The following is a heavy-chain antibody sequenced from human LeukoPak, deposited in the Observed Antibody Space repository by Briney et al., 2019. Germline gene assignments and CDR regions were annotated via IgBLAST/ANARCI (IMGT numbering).Heavy chain of an antibody. Sequence: SEALSLTCTVSGGSISSYYWTWIRQPPGRGLEWVGYISYGGSTNYNPSLKRRVTISVDTSTNQFSLKLSSVTAADTAVYYCARGIFGMVLNAFDLWGRGTMVTVSS. D-gene: IGHD3-3*01. J-gene: IGHJ3*01. CDR3: ARGIFGMVLNAFDL. V-gene: IGHV4-59*01. CDR2: ISYGGST. CDR1: GGSISSYY.